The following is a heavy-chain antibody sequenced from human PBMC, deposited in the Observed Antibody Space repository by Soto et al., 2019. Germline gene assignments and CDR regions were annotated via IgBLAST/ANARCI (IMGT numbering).Heavy chain of an antibody. CDR2: VYYTGST. D-gene: IGHD6-19*01. CDR1: GGSISGSY. CDR3: ARSVAVPGAHIDY. Sequence: SETLSLTCSVSGGSISGSYWSWIRQSPGKGLEWLGYVYYTGSTNYSPSPRSRVSISVDTSKNEFSLRLSSVTAADTAVYFCARSVAVPGAHIDYWGQGTQVTVSS. V-gene: IGHV4-59*01. J-gene: IGHJ4*02.